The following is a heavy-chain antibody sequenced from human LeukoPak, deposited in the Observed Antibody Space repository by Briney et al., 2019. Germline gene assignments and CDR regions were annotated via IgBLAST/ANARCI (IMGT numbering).Heavy chain of an antibody. CDR1: GFTFNTYA. CDR3: AKVLAGYSYGSYDY. V-gene: IGHV3-23*01. D-gene: IGHD5-18*01. Sequence: GGSLRLSCAASGFTFNTYAMAWVRQAPGKGVEGVSTVSASGDNTYYVDSVKGRFTISRDNSKSTLSLQMNSLRNEDTGVYYCAKVLAGYSYGSYDYWGQGTLVTVSS. J-gene: IGHJ4*02. CDR2: VSASGDNT.